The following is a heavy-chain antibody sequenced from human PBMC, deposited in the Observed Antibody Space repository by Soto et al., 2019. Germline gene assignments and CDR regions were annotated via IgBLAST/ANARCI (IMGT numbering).Heavy chain of an antibody. CDR3: AVIAARGYYYYGMDV. J-gene: IGHJ6*02. CDR1: GGSFSGYY. CDR2: INHSGST. V-gene: IGHV4-34*01. Sequence: SETLSLTCAVYGGSFSGYYWSWIRQPPGKGLEWIGEINHSGSTNYNPSLKSRVTISVDTSKIQFSLKLSSVTAADTAVYYCAVIAARGYYYYGMDVWGQGTTVTVSS. D-gene: IGHD6-6*01.